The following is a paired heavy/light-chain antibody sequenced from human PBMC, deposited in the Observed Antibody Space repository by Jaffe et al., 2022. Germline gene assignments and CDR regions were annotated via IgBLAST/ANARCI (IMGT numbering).Heavy chain of an antibody. CDR3: TKGGLCGGGPCFGFDI. CDR2: ISDSGGST. Sequence: DVQLLESGGGLVQPGGSLRLSCAASGFTFSSYGMSWVRQAPGKGLEWVSAISDSGGSTNYADSVKGRFTISRDNSKNTLYLQMNSLRAEDTAVYFCTKGGLCGGGPCFGFDIWGQGTMVTVSS. V-gene: IGHV3-23*01. J-gene: IGHJ3*02. CDR1: GFTFSSYG. D-gene: IGHD2-15*01.
Light chain of an antibody. CDR1: QSISTW. CDR2: KAS. V-gene: IGKV1-5*03. J-gene: IGKJ1*01. Sequence: DIQMTQSPSTLSASVGDRVTITCRASQSISTWLAWYQQKPGKAPKLLIYKASSLESGVPSRFSGSGSGTEFTLTISSLQPDDFATYYCLQYNTYSRTFGQGTKVEIK. CDR3: LQYNTYSRT.